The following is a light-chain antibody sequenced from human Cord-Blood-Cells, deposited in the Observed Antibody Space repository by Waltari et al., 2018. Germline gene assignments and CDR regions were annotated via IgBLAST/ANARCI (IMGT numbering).Light chain of an antibody. Sequence: EIVLTHSPAPLSLSPGEGATLPCRASQSVSSSYLAWYQQKPGQAPRLLIYGASSRATGIPDRFSGSGSGTDFTLTISRLEPEDFAVYYCQQYGSSPYSFGQGTKLEIK. J-gene: IGKJ2*03. CDR2: GAS. CDR1: QSVSSSY. CDR3: QQYGSSPYS. V-gene: IGKV3-20*01.